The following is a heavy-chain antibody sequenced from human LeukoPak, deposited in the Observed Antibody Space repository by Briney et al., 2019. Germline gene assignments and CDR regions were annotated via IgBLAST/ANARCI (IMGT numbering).Heavy chain of an antibody. V-gene: IGHV4-34*01. J-gene: IGHJ4*02. CDR3: ARGLRGYSSSSEGDY. Sequence: SETLSLTCAVYGGSFSGYYWSWIRQPPGKRLEWIGEINHSGSTNYNPSLKSRVTISVDTSKNQFSLKLSSVTAADTAVYYCARGLRGYSSSSEGDYWGQGTLVTVSS. CDR2: INHSGST. CDR1: GGSFSGYY. D-gene: IGHD6-6*01.